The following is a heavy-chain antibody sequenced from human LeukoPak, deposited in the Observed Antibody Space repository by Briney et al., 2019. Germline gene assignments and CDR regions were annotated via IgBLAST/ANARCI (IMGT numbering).Heavy chain of an antibody. D-gene: IGHD3-22*01. CDR3: AKTESSSYFYTYFNY. J-gene: IGHJ4*02. V-gene: IGHV3-23*01. CDR1: GFTFSTYA. CDR2: ISGSGGST. Sequence: GGSLRLSCVASGFTFSTYAMSWVRQAPGKGLEWVSSISGSGGSTYYADSVKGRFTMSRDNSKNTLYLQMNSLTGEDTAVYYCAKTESSSYFYTYFNYWGQGTLVTVSS.